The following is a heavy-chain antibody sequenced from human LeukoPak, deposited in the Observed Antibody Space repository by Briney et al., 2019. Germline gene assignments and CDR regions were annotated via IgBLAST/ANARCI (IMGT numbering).Heavy chain of an antibody. CDR1: GFTFSKYW. D-gene: IGHD2-15*01. V-gene: IGHV3-74*01. CDR3: AGPGCSGGSCNGNMDV. J-gene: IGHJ6*03. CDR2: INTDGTVT. Sequence: PGGSLRLSCAASGFTFSKYWMLWVRQAPGKGLESVSRINTDGTVTTYADSVKGRFTVSRDNADNTMFLQMNSVRDEDTAVYYCAGPGCSGGSCNGNMDVWGKGTTVTVSS.